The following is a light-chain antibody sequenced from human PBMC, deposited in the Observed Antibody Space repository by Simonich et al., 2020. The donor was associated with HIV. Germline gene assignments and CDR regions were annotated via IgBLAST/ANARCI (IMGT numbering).Light chain of an antibody. CDR3: QQYNNWPPLT. CDR2: GAS. J-gene: IGKJ4*01. Sequence: EIVMTQSPATLSVSPGERATLSCRASQSVSRKLAWYQQRLGQAPRLLIYGASTRATGIPARFSGSGSGSEFTLTISSLQSEEFAVYYCQQYNNWPPLTFGGGTKVEMK. CDR1: QSVSRK. V-gene: IGKV3-15*01.